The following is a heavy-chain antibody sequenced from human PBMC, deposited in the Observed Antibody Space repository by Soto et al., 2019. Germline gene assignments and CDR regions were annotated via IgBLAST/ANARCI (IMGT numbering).Heavy chain of an antibody. CDR2: IIPIFGTI. D-gene: IGHD4-4*01. Sequence: QVQLVQSGAEVEKVGSSVKVSCNASGGTFSRYPIAWVRQAPGHGREWRGQIIPIFGTISHAQNFQGRITITADESTSTAYMELSSLRSDDTAVYYCAGPRTVAATKGYDYWGQGTLVTVSS. CDR3: AGPRTVAATKGYDY. CDR1: GGTFSRYP. V-gene: IGHV1-69*01. J-gene: IGHJ4*02.